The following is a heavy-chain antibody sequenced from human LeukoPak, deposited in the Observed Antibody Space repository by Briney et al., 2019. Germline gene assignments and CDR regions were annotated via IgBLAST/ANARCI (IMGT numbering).Heavy chain of an antibody. CDR2: INPNSGGT. J-gene: IGHJ6*02. V-gene: IGHV1-2*02. Sequence: ASVKVSCKASGYTFTGYYMHWVRPAPGQGLEWMGWINPNSGGTNYAQKFQGRVTMTRDTSISTAYMELSRLRSDDTAVYYCARDREYLYYYYGMDVWGQGTTVTVSS. D-gene: IGHD2/OR15-2a*01. CDR3: ARDREYLYYYYGMDV. CDR1: GYTFTGYY.